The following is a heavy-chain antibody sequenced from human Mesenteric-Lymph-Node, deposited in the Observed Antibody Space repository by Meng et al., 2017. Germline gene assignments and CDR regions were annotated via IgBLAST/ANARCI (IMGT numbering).Heavy chain of an antibody. CDR2: TYYRSKYYN. CDR1: GDSVSSNSAA. V-gene: IGHV6-1*01. CDR3: ARDWGDVRGGFDF. D-gene: IGHD3-10*02. Sequence: GQMQQSGPGRVKPPQTLSLSCAISGDSVSSNSAAWNWIRQSPSRGLEWLGRTYYRSKYYNDYALSVKSRITINPDTSKNQFSLQLNSVTPEDTAIYYCARDWGDVRGGFDFWGQGTLVTVSS. J-gene: IGHJ4*02.